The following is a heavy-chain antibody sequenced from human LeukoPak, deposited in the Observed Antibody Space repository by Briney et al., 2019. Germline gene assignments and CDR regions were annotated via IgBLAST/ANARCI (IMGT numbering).Heavy chain of an antibody. CDR1: GFTFSSYW. CDR2: INSDGSNT. D-gene: IGHD3-10*01. V-gene: IGHV3-74*01. CDR3: AKDGRIGRYYFDY. J-gene: IGHJ4*02. Sequence: GGSLRLSCAASGFTFSSYWMHWVRQAPGKGLVWVSRINSDGSNTNYADSVKGRFTISRDNSKNTLYLQMNSLRAEDTAVYYCAKDGRIGRYYFDYWGQGTLVTVSS.